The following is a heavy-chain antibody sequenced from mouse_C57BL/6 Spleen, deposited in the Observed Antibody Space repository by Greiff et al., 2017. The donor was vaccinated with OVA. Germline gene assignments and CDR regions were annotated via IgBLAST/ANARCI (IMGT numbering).Heavy chain of an antibody. V-gene: IGHV1-78*01. CDR3: ARVYGSSPGYFDV. J-gene: IGHJ1*03. CDR1: GYTFTDHT. Sequence: VQLQQSDAELVKPGASVKISCKVSGYTFTDHTIHWMKQRPEQGLEWIGYIYPRDGSTKYNEKFKGKATLTADKSSSTAYMQLNSLTSEDSAVYVCARVYGSSPGYFDVWGTGTTVTVSS. D-gene: IGHD1-1*01. CDR2: IYPRDGST.